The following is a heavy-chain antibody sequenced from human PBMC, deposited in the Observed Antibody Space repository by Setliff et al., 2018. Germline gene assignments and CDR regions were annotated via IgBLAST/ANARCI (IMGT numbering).Heavy chain of an antibody. J-gene: IGHJ5*02. CDR1: GYTFTTYY. Sequence: ASVKVSCKASGYTFTTYYMHWVRQAPGQGLEWMGIINPSGGYANYAQKFQDRVTITTDESTSTAYMELDSLRSEDTAVYYCARSPAVLGIVYLDPWGQGTLVTVSS. D-gene: IGHD2-15*01. V-gene: IGHV1-46*01. CDR2: INPSGGYA. CDR3: ARSPAVLGIVYLDP.